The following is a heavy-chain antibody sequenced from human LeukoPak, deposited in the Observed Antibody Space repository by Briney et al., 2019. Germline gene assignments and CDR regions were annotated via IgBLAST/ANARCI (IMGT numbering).Heavy chain of an antibody. CDR3: AKSTIFGVVIEYFQH. V-gene: IGHV3-9*01. CDR1: GFTFDDYA. CDR2: ISWNSGSI. J-gene: IGHJ1*01. Sequence: GRSLRLSCAASGFTFDDYAMHWVRQAPGKGLEWVSGISWNSGSIGYADSVKGRFTISRDNAKNSLYLHMNSLRAEDTALYYCAKSTIFGVVIEYFQHWGQGTLVTVSS. D-gene: IGHD3-3*01.